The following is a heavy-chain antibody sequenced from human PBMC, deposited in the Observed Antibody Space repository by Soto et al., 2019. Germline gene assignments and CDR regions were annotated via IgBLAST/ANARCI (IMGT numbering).Heavy chain of an antibody. CDR1: GFTFNTYN. D-gene: IGHD3-10*01. J-gene: IGHJ2*01. V-gene: IGHV3-21*01. Sequence: EVQLVESGGGLVKPGGSLRLSCAASGFTFNTYNMNWVRQAPGKGLEWVSSISTSGSDVHYGDSVKGRFTISRDNAKNSLYLQMNSLRAEDTAVYHCARGNYGSGSNQYWYFDLWGRGTLVSVTS. CDR3: ARGNYGSGSNQYWYFDL. CDR2: ISTSGSDV.